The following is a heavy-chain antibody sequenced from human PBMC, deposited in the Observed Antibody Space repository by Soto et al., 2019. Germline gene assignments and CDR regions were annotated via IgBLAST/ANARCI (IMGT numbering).Heavy chain of an antibody. CDR1: GYSFTNSW. Sequence: GESLKISWQGSGYSFTNSWIGWVRQVPGRGLEWVGIIYPGYSDIRYRPSFQGRVTISADKSVNTAYLQWSSLRASDTAIYYCARPPGSGTLFANWGQGTPVTVSS. CDR2: IYPGYSDI. CDR3: ARPPGSGTLFAN. D-gene: IGHD2-15*01. V-gene: IGHV5-51*01. J-gene: IGHJ4*02.